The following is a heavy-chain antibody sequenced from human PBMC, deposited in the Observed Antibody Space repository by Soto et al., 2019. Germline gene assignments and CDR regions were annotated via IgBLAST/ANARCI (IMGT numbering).Heavy chain of an antibody. CDR2: ISGSGGST. J-gene: IGHJ6*02. V-gene: IGHV3-23*01. CDR3: AKGTLGSYYYYGMDV. D-gene: IGHD1-26*01. CDR1: GFTFTSYG. Sequence: GGSLRLSCAASGFTFTSYGMSWVRQAPGKGLEWVSAISGSGGSTYYADSVKGRFTISRDNSKNTLYLHMNSLRAEDTAVYYCAKGTLGSYYYYGMDVWGQGTTVTVSS.